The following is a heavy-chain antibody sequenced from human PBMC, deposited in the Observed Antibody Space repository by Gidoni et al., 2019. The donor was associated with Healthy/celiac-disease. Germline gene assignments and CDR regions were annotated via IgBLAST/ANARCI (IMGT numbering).Heavy chain of an antibody. CDR2: ISSSGSTI. V-gene: IGHV3-48*03. D-gene: IGHD3-22*01. CDR3: ARGNYDSSYADY. CDR1: GFTFRSYE. Sequence: EVQLVESGGGCVQPGGSLRLACAASGFTFRSYEMNWVRQAPGKGLEWVSYISSSGSTIYYADSVKGRCTTFRDNAKNVLYLQMNSLRDEDTAVYYCARGNYDSSYADYCGQGTVVTVSS. J-gene: IGHJ4*02.